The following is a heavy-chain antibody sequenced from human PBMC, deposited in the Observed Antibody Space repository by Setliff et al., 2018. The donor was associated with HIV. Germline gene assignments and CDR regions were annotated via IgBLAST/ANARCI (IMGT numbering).Heavy chain of an antibody. CDR3: ARRLFGAVAGTYGMDV. D-gene: IGHD6-19*01. Sequence: PSETLSLTCTIFGGSFSNYRWSWIRQPAGRGLEWIGRIYRSGTTDYKPSLKSRVSMSLDTSRNQFSLKLTSVTAADTAVYYCARRLFGAVAGTYGMDVWGQGTTVTSP. V-gene: IGHV4-4*07. CDR1: GGSFSNYR. J-gene: IGHJ6*02. CDR2: IYRSGTT.